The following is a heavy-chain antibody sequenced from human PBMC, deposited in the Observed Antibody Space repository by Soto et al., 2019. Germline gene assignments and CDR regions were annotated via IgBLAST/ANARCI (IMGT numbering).Heavy chain of an antibody. CDR2: IYSGGST. J-gene: IGHJ4*02. CDR1: GDSITTGGFY. Sequence: SETLSLTCTVSGDSITTGGFYWNWVRQHPDTGLEWIGYIYSGGSTVYLPSLKSRLTMSLDTSKNQFSLNLRSVTAADTAVYFCAREPPRSCTGSKCLYXFDQWGKGTLVTVSS. V-gene: IGHV4-31*03. D-gene: IGHD3-9*01. CDR3: AREPPRSCTGSKCLYXFDQ.